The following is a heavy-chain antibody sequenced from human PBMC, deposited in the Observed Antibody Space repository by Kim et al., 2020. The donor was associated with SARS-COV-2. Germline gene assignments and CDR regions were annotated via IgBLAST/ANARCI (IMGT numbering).Heavy chain of an antibody. Sequence: NTNYAQKLQGRVTMTTDTSTSTAYMELRSLRSDDTAVYYCARGGRDYFDYWGQGTLVTVSS. CDR3: ARGGRDYFDY. CDR2: NT. V-gene: IGHV1-18*01. J-gene: IGHJ4*02. D-gene: IGHD1-26*01.